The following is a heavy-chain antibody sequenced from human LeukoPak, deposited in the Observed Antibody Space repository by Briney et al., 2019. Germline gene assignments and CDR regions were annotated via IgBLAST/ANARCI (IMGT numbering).Heavy chain of an antibody. CDR1: GFTFSSYA. Sequence: PGGSLRLSCAASGFTFSSYAMHWVRQAPGKGLEWVAVISYDGSNKYYADSVKGRFTISRDNSKNTLYLQMNSLRAEDAAVYYCARVSRIQLWLQSAFDIWGQGTMVTVSS. J-gene: IGHJ3*02. CDR3: ARVSRIQLWLQSAFDI. D-gene: IGHD5-18*01. CDR2: ISYDGSNK. V-gene: IGHV3-30-3*01.